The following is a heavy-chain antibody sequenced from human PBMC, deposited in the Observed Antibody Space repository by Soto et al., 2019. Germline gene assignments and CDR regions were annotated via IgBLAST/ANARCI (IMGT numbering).Heavy chain of an antibody. V-gene: IGHV5-51*01. CDR2: IFPPDSDT. J-gene: IGHJ4*02. CDR3: ARTQEKNTWYFDY. Sequence: GESLQISCKGSGYRFNSYSIAWVRQMPGKGLEWMGIIFPPDSDTTYSPSFQGQVTISADKSISTAYAQWSSLKASDTAIYYCARTQEKNTWYFDYGCQGTLVTVSS. CDR1: GYRFNSYS.